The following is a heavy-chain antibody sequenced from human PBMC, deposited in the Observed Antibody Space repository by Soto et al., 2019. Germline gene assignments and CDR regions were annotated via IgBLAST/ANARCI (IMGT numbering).Heavy chain of an antibody. Sequence: SETLSLTCAVYGGSFSGYYWSWIRQPPGKGLEWIGEINHSGSTNYNPSLKSRDTISVDTSKNQFSLKLSSVTAADTAVYYCARGFRIVVVPAAIFWWFDPWGQGTLVTVSS. CDR1: GGSFSGYY. D-gene: IGHD2-2*01. V-gene: IGHV4-34*01. J-gene: IGHJ5*02. CDR3: ARGFRIVVVPAAIFWWFDP. CDR2: INHSGST.